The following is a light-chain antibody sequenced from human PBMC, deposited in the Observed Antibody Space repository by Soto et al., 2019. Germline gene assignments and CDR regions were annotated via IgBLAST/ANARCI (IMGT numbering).Light chain of an antibody. J-gene: IGLJ2*01. V-gene: IGLV1-51*02. CDR1: SSNIGNNY. Sequence: QSVLTQPPSVSAAPGQKVTISCSGSSSNIGNNYVSWYQQLPGTAPKLLIYENNKRPSGIPDRFSGSKSGTSATLGITGLQTGDEADYYCGTWDSSLLGVVFGGVTKVTVL. CDR2: ENN. CDR3: GTWDSSLLGVV.